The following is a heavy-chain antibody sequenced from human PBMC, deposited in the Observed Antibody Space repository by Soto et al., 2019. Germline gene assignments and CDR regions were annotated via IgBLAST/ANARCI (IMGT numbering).Heavy chain of an antibody. J-gene: IGHJ4*02. CDR2: IKSKTDGGTT. D-gene: IGHD2-15*01. CDR3: TTAEDIVVVVAANHDY. V-gene: IGHV3-15*01. CDR1: GFTFSNAW. Sequence: EVQLVESGGGLVKPGGSLRLSCAASGFTFSNAWMSWVRQAPGKGLEWVGRIKSKTDGGTTDYAAPVKGRFTISRGDXKXTLYLQMNSLKTEDTAVYYCTTAEDIVVVVAANHDYWGQGTLVTVSS.